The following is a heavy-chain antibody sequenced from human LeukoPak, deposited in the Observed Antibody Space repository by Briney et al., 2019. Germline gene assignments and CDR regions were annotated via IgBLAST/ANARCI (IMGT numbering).Heavy chain of an antibody. J-gene: IGHJ4*02. V-gene: IGHV3-23*01. CDR2: ISGSGGST. D-gene: IGHD6-13*01. CDR3: AKGPDSGYSSRFCDC. CDR1: GFTFSNYA. Sequence: GGSLRLSCAASGFTFSNYAMTWVRQAPGRGLEWVSAISGSGGSTYYADSVKGRFTTSRDNSKITLYLQMSSLRAEDTAIYYCAKGPDSGYSSRFCDCWGQGTLVTVSS.